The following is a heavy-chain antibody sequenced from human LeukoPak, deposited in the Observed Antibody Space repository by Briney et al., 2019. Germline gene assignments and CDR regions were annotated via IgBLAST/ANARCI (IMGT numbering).Heavy chain of an antibody. CDR2: IYHSGST. J-gene: IGHJ3*02. D-gene: IGHD3-10*01. V-gene: IGHV4-38-2*02. Sequence: PSETLSLTCTVSGYSINSGYHWGWIRQPPGKRLEWVGSIYHSGSTYYNPSLKSRVTISVDTSKNQFSLKLNSVTAADTAVYYCAKSNGYGLIDIWGQGTMVTVSS. CDR1: GYSINSGYH. CDR3: AKSNGYGLIDI.